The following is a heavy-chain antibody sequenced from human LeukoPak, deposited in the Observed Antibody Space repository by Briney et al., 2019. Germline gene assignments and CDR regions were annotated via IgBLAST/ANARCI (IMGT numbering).Heavy chain of an antibody. CDR3: ATDPGRSYYYYYGMDV. CDR1: GYTFTGYY. J-gene: IGHJ6*02. CDR2: MNPNSGNT. D-gene: IGHD1-26*01. V-gene: IGHV1-8*02. Sequence: GASVKVSCKASGYTFTGYYMHWVRQATGQGLEWMGWMNPNSGNTGYAQKFQGRVTMTRNTSISTAYMELSSLRSEDTAVYYCATDPGRSYYYYYGMDVWGQGTTVTVSS.